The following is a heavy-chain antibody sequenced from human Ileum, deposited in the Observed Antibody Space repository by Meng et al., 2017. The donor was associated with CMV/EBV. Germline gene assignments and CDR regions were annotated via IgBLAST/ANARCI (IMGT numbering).Heavy chain of an antibody. V-gene: IGHV3-23*01. Sequence: GESLMISCAAAGFTFSSEAMSWVRQAPGKVLEWVSASSSSGGSTYYADFVKGRFTIFRENSKNTLYMQKNSLRAEDTTVYYCAKDVSAICGVILFYYYYGMDVWGQGTTVTVSS. J-gene: IGHJ6*02. CDR2: SSSSGGST. D-gene: IGHD3-3*01. CDR1: GFTFSSEA. CDR3: AKDVSAICGVILFYYYYGMDV.